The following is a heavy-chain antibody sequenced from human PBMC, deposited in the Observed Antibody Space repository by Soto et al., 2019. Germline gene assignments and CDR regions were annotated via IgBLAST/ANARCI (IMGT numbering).Heavy chain of an antibody. CDR2: ISWNSGSI. J-gene: IGHJ6*02. CDR3: AKGDFGTNHYYYYGMDV. V-gene: IGHV3-9*01. D-gene: IGHD2-2*01. CDR1: GFTFDDYA. Sequence: GGSLRLSCAASGFTFDDYAMHWVRQAPGKGLEWVSGISWNSGSIGYADSVKGRFTISRDNAKNSLYLQMNSLRAEDTALYYCAKGDFGTNHYYYYGMDVWGQGTTVTVSS.